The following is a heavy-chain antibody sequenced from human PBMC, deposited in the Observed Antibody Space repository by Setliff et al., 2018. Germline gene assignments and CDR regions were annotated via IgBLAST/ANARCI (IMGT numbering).Heavy chain of an antibody. V-gene: IGHV1-46*01. J-gene: IGHJ6*03. D-gene: IGHD1-26*01. Sequence: ASVKVSCKASGYTFTTYYMHWVRQAPGQGLEWMGVINPNGGSTSYAQRIQGRVTMTRDTSTSTFYMDLRSLRSEDTAVYYCARGSPTGGDYNFYVDVWGKGTTVTVSS. CDR1: GYTFTTYY. CDR2: INPNGGST. CDR3: ARGSPTGGDYNFYVDV.